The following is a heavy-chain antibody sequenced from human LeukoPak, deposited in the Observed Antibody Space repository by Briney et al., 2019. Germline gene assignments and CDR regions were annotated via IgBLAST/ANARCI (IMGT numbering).Heavy chain of an antibody. J-gene: IGHJ6*02. CDR3: AKPVAMVRGVPGPHDV. CDR2: MNPNSGNT. Sequence: ASVKVSCKASGYTFTSYDINWVRQATGQGLEWMGWMNPNSGNTGYAQKFQGRVTMTRNTSISTAYMELSGLRSEDTAVYYCAKPVAMVRGVPGPHDVWGQGTTVTVSS. V-gene: IGHV1-8*01. D-gene: IGHD3-10*01. CDR1: GYTFTSYD.